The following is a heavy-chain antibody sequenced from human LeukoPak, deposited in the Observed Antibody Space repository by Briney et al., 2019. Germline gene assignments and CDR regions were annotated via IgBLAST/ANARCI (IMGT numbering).Heavy chain of an antibody. CDR1: GGTFSSYA. CDR2: IIPIFGTA. Sequence: SVKVSCKASGGTFSSYAISWVRQAPGQGLEWMGGIIPIFGTANYAQKFQGRVTITTDESTSTAYMELSSLRSEDTAVYYCARGLGRGYGYGWDYYYYYMDVWGKGTTVTVSS. J-gene: IGHJ6*03. D-gene: IGHD5-18*01. V-gene: IGHV1-69*05. CDR3: ARGLGRGYGYGWDYYYYYMDV.